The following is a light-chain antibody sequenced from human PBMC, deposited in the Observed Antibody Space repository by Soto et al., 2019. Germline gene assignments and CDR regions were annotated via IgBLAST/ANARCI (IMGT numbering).Light chain of an antibody. CDR2: GAS. J-gene: IGKJ1*01. CDR3: HHYHNCFSSP. Sequence: EIVMTQFPATLSASLGERATLSCRASQSVGSNLAWYQQKPSQAPRLLIYGASTRATGVPARFSGSGSGTEFTLTISSLQSEDFSVYDCHHYHNCFSSPFGPGTK. CDR1: QSVGSN. V-gene: IGKV3-15*01.